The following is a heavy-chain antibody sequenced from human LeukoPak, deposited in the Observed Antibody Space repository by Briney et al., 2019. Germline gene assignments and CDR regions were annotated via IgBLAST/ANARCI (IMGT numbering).Heavy chain of an antibody. J-gene: IGHJ4*02. CDR1: GFTFDDYA. CDR3: AKALGGGFGELDY. CDR2: ISWNSGSI. V-gene: IGHV3-9*01. Sequence: GGSLRLSCAASGFTFDDYAMHWLRQAPGKGLDWVSGISWNSGSIGYADSVKGRFTISRDNAKNSLYLQMNSLRAEDTALYYCAKALGGGFGELDYWGQGTLVTVSS. D-gene: IGHD3-10*01.